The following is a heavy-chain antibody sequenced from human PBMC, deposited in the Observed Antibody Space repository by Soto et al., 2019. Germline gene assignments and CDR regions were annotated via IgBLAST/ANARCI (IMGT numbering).Heavy chain of an antibody. V-gene: IGHV4-59*01. D-gene: IGHD1-1*01. CDR1: GGTSNNYY. J-gene: IGHJ3*02. CDR3: ATHRGNCFRASAFEI. CDR2: IQNGGGS. Sequence: PSETLSLTCSVSGGTSNNYYWSWIRQPPGRGPEWIACIQNGGGSNYNPSLKSRVTISVDTPKNQFSLNLRSVTAADTAVYYCATHRGNCFRASAFEIWGQGKMVTVS.